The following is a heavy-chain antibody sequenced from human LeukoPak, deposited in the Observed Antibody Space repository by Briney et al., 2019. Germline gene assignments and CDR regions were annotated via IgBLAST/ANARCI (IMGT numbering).Heavy chain of an antibody. CDR3: ASVTMVRGVIA. CDR2: IYYSGST. Sequence: SETLSLTCTVSGGSISSYYWSWLRQPPGQGLEWIVYIYYSGSTNYNPSLKSRVTISVDTSKNQFSLKLSSVTAADTAVYYCASVTMVRGVIAWGQGTLVTVSS. V-gene: IGHV4-59*01. CDR1: GGSISSYY. D-gene: IGHD3-10*01. J-gene: IGHJ4*02.